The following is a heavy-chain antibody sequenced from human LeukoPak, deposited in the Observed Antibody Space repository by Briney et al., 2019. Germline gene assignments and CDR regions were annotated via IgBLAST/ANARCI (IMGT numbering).Heavy chain of an antibody. J-gene: IGHJ6*03. V-gene: IGHV3-7*03. CDR3: ANSPPGDRYYYMDV. CDR2: IKQDGSEK. D-gene: IGHD4-17*01. CDR1: GFTFSSYW. Sequence: GGSLRLSCAASGFTFSSYWMSWVRQAPGKGLEWVANIKQDGSEKYYVDSVKGRFTISRDNAKNSLYLQMNSLRAEDTAVYYCANSPPGDRYYYMDVWGKGTTVTVSS.